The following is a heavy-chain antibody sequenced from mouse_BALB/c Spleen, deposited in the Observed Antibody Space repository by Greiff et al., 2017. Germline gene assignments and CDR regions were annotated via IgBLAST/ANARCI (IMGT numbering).Heavy chain of an antibody. D-gene: IGHD2-4*01. V-gene: IGHV5-17*02. CDR2: ISSSSSTI. CDR1: GFTFSSFG. J-gene: IGHJ4*01. CDR3: ATSITTGYAMDY. Sequence: EVMLVESGGGLVQPGGSRKLSCAASGFTFSSFGMHWVRQAPEKGLEWVAYISSSSSTIYYADTVKGRFTISRDNPKNTLFLQMTSLRSEDTAMYYCATSITTGYAMDYWGQGTSVTVSA.